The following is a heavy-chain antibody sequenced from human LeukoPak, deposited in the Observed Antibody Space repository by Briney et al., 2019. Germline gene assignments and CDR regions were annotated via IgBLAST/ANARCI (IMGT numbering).Heavy chain of an antibody. CDR3: AKDSGGGYCYLDY. CDR2: IWYDGSDK. V-gene: IGHV3-33*06. CDR1: GFTFSSYN. Sequence: GGSLRLSCAASGFTFSSYNMHWVRQAPGKGLEWVAVIWYDGSDKYYADSVKGRFTISRDNSKNTLWLQMNSLRAEDTAVYYCAKDSGGGYCYLDYWGQGTLVTVSS. J-gene: IGHJ4*02. D-gene: IGHD2-21*02.